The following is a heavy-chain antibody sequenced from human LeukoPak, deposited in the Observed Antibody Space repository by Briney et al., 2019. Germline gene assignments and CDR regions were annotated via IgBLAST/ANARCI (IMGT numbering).Heavy chain of an antibody. CDR2: IYYSGST. CDR1: GGSISSYY. D-gene: IGHD3-22*01. Sequence: KSSETLSLTCTVSGGSISSYYWGWIRQPPGKGLEWIGSIYYSGSTYYNPSLKSRVTISVDTSKNQFSLKLSSVTAADTAVYYCASEEKYYYDSSGYYYSWDYWGQGTLVTVFS. J-gene: IGHJ4*02. CDR3: ASEEKYYYDSSGYYYSWDY. V-gene: IGHV4-39*01.